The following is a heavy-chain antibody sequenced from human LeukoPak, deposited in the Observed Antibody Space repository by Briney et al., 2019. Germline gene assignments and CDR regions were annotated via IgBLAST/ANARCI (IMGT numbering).Heavy chain of an antibody. CDR2: INWNGGST. J-gene: IGHJ6*03. CDR3: ARDGVILWFGEFYYYMDV. Sequence: AGGSLRLSCAASGFTFTRHWMHWVRQAPGKGLEWVSGINWNGGSTGYADSVKGRFTISRDNAKNSLYLQMNSLRAEDTALYYCARDGVILWFGEFYYYMDVWGKGTTVTVSS. CDR1: GFTFTRHW. V-gene: IGHV3-20*04. D-gene: IGHD3-10*01.